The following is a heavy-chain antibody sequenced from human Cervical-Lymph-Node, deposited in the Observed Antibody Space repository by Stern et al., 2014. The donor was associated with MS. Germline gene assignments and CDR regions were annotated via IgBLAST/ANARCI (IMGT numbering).Heavy chain of an antibody. J-gene: IGHJ4*02. CDR1: AFTFSSYG. V-gene: IGHV3-30*03. D-gene: IGHD4-11*01. Sequence: QVQLVESGGGVVQPGGSLRLSCAASAFTFSSYGLHWVRQAPGKGLEWVAVISFDGGNKYYADSVKGRFTISRDNSKNTLYLQMNSLRAEDTALYYCARDRISFSNYVFSVTARAGQDYWGQGTLVTVSS. CDR2: ISFDGGNK. CDR3: ARDRISFSNYVFSVTARAGQDY.